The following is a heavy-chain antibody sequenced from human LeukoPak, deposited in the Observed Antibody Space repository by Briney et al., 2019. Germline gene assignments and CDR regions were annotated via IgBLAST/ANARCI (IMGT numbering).Heavy chain of an antibody. V-gene: IGHV1-18*01. J-gene: IGHJ4*02. CDR1: GYTFTSYG. CDR3: ATGGGGYSGYDIFDY. Sequence: ASVKVSCKASGYTFTSYGISWVRQAPGQGLEWMGWISAYNGNTNYAQKLQGRVTMTEDTSTDTAYMELSSLRSEDTAVYYCATGGGGYSGYDIFDYWGQGTLVTVSS. CDR2: ISAYNGNT. D-gene: IGHD5-12*01.